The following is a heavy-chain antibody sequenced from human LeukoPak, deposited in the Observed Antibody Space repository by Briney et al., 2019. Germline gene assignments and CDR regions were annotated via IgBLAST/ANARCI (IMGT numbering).Heavy chain of an antibody. D-gene: IGHD1-14*01. J-gene: IGHJ4*02. CDR2: IPYSGST. CDR3: ARDQPQGGFDY. Sequence: SDTLSLSCTASGSSISNNYWSWIRQPPGKGLEWIGYIPYSGSTNYNPYLKSRVTITIDTSKNQLSLKLTSVTAADTAVYYCARDQPQGGFDYWGQGTLVTVSS. CDR1: GSSISNNY. V-gene: IGHV4-59*07.